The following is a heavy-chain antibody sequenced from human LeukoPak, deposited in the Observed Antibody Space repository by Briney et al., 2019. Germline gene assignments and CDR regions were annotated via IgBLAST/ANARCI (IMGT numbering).Heavy chain of an antibody. CDR3: ARDKVGANPL. Sequence: PGGSLRLSCAASGFTVSSNYMSWVRQAPGGGLEWVSVIYSGGSTYYADSVKGRFTISRDNSKNTLYLQMNSLRAEDTAVYYCARDKVGANPLWGQGTLVTVSS. J-gene: IGHJ4*02. CDR2: IYSGGST. V-gene: IGHV3-53*01. D-gene: IGHD1-26*01. CDR1: GFTVSSNY.